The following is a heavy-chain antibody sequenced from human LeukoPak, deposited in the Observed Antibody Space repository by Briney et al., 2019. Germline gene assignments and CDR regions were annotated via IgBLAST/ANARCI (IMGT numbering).Heavy chain of an antibody. CDR1: GFTFGSYS. J-gene: IGHJ4*02. CDR2: ISPSDLSV. CDR3: ARDPTPTQLWFRGTFDY. D-gene: IGHD5-18*01. Sequence: GGSLRLSCAASGFTFGSYSMHWVRQAPGRGLEWVSYISPSDLSVYYADSVKGRFTISRDKAKNSLYLHMNSLRADDTAVYYCARDPTPTQLWFRGTFDYWGQGALVTVSS. V-gene: IGHV3-48*01.